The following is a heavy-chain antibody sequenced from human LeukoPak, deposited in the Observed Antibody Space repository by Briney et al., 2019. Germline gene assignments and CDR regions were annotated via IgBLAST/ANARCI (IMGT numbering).Heavy chain of an antibody. J-gene: IGHJ4*02. D-gene: IGHD4-17*01. CDR3: ARAGGDYALYFDY. V-gene: IGHV4-59*01. CDR1: GGSISSYY. Sequence: PSETLSLTCTVSGGSISSYYWSWIRQPPGKGLEWIGYIYYSGSTNYNPSLKSRVTISVDTSKNQFPLKLSSVTAADTAVYYCARAGGDYALYFDYWGQGTLVTVSS. CDR2: IYYSGST.